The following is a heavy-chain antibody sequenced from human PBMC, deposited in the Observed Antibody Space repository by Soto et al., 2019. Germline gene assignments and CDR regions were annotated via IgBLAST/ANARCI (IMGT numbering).Heavy chain of an antibody. CDR2: IYYSGST. J-gene: IGHJ4*02. Sequence: SETLSLTCTVSGGSIGSYYWSWIRQPPGKGLEWIGYIYYSGSTNYNPSLKSRVTISVDTSKNQFSLKLSSVTAADTAVYYCARKTYGDLKTYYFDYWGRGTLVAVSS. D-gene: IGHD4-17*01. CDR3: ARKTYGDLKTYYFDY. CDR1: GGSIGSYY. V-gene: IGHV4-59*01.